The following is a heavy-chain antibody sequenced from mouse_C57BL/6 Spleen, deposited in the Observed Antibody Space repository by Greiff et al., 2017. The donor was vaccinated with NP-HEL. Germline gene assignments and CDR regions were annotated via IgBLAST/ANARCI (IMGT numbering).Heavy chain of an antibody. J-gene: IGHJ2*01. D-gene: IGHD6-1*01. CDR2: INPSNGRT. V-gene: IGHV1S81*02. CDR1: GYTFTSYW. Sequence: VQLQQPGAELVKPGASVKLSCKASGYTFTSYWMHWVKQRPGQGLEWIGEINPSNGRTNYNEKFKRKATLTVDKSSSTAYMQLSSPTSEYSAVYYCARVITRDYWGQGTTLTVSS. CDR3: ARVITRDY.